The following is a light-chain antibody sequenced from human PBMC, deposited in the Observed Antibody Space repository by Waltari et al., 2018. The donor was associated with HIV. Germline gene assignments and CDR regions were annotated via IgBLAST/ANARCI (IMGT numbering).Light chain of an antibody. J-gene: IGKJ1*01. V-gene: IGKV3-20*01. CDR3: QQYGTSPRT. CDR2: GSS. Sequence: EIVLTQSPGTLSLSPGERATLSCRASQSVSSNYLAWYQQKPGQAPRLLIYGSSSMATGIPDRFSGSGSGTDFTLTISSLEPEDFAVYYCQQYGTSPRTFGQGTKVEIK. CDR1: QSVSSNY.